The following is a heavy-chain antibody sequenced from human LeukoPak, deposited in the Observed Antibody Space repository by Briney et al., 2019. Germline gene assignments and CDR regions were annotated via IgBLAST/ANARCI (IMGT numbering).Heavy chain of an antibody. Sequence: ASVKVSCKASGYTFTSYGISWVRQAPGQGLEWMGWISAYNGNTNYAQKLQGRVTMTRNTSISTAYMELSSLRSEDTAVYYCARGKTMVRRAFDIWGQGTMVTVSS. CDR1: GYTFTSYG. CDR2: ISAYNGNT. V-gene: IGHV1-18*01. J-gene: IGHJ3*02. CDR3: ARGKTMVRRAFDI. D-gene: IGHD3-10*01.